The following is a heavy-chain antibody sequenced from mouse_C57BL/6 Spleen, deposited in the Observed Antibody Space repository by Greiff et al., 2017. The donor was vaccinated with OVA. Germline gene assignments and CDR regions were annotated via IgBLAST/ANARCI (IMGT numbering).Heavy chain of an antibody. V-gene: IGHV1-53*01. Sequence: QVQLQQPGPALVKPGASVKLSCQASGYTFPSSWMLWVTQRPGQGLEWIGHIHPSNGGTNYPEKFKRKATLTVAISSSTAYLQLSSLTTEDAAVYYEARLREDQYKAMDYWGQGTTVTVSS. D-gene: IGHD5-1*01. CDR1: GYTFPSSW. CDR3: ARLREDQYKAMDY. CDR2: IHPSNGGT. J-gene: IGHJ4*01.